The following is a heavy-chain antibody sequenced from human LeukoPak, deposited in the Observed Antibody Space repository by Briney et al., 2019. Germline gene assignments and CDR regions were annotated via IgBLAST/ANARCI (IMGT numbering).Heavy chain of an antibody. J-gene: IGHJ4*02. CDR2: TYYSGNT. V-gene: IGHV4-59*01. CDR1: GGSMTNYY. Sequence: TSETLSLTCTVSGGSMTNYYWTWIRQSPGKGLEWIGHTYYSGNTNYNPSLKSRVTISIDTSKNQFSLKLSSVTAADTAVYYCARGVYIAAAQYGYWGQGTLVTVSS. D-gene: IGHD6-13*01. CDR3: ARGVYIAAAQYGY.